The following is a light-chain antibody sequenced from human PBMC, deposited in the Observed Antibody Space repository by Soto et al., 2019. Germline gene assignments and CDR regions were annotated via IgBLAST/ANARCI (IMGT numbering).Light chain of an antibody. CDR1: QSISTW. J-gene: IGKJ4*01. Sequence: DIKMTQSPSTLSASVGDRVTITCRASQSISTWLAWYQQKPGKAPKLLIYKASSLESGVPSRFSGSGSGTEFTLTISSLQPDDFATYYCQQYNTYPLTFGGVTTVEIK. CDR2: KAS. V-gene: IGKV1-5*03. CDR3: QQYNTYPLT.